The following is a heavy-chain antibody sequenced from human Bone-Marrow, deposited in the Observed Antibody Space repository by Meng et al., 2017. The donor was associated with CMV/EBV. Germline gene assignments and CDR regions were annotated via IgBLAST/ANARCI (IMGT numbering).Heavy chain of an antibody. D-gene: IGHD3-22*01. V-gene: IGHV3-21*01. Sequence: GESLKISCAASGFTFSSYSMNWVRQAPGKGLEWVSSISSSSSYIYYAASVKGRFTISRDNAKKSLYLQMNSLIAEDTAVYYCARETITMIVVVHGAFDIWGQGTMVTVSS. J-gene: IGHJ3*02. CDR2: ISSSSSYI. CDR3: ARETITMIVVVHGAFDI. CDR1: GFTFSSYS.